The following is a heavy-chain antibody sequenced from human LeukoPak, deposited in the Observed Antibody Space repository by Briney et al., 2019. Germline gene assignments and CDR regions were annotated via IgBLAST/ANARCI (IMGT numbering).Heavy chain of an antibody. V-gene: IGHV3-74*01. CDR1: GFSFSGHW. D-gene: IGHD6-6*01. CDR2: ISPTGSTT. Sequence: GGSLRLSCTASGFSFSGHWMHWARQLPGKGLVWVSRISPTGSTTSYADSVKGRFTVSRDNAKNTLYLQVSNLRAEDTAVYYCARGPNSNWSGLDFWGQGTLLTVSS. J-gene: IGHJ4*02. CDR3: ARGPNSNWSGLDF.